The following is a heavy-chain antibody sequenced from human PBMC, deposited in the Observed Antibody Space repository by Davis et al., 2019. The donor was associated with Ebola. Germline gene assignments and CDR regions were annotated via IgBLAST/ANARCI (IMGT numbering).Heavy chain of an antibody. D-gene: IGHD3-16*01. CDR2: IGTAGDT. Sequence: GASLNISCAASGFIFGSYDMHWVRHGTGQGLEWVSAIGTAGDTYDPGSVMGRFTTFRQNAKNSLYLQMNSLRTEDTAVYYCARVRFGNTAVGYWGQGTLVTVSS. V-gene: IGHV3-13*01. J-gene: IGHJ4*02. CDR1: GFIFGSYD. CDR3: ARVRFGNTAVGY.